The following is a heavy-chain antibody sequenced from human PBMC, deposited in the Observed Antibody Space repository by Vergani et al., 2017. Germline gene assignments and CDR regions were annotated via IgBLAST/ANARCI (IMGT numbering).Heavy chain of an antibody. CDR2: SSSNGGST. Sequence: EVQLVESGGGLVQPGGSLRLSCAASGFTFSSYAMHWVRQAPGKGLEYVSASSSNGGSTYYANSVKGRFTISRDNSKNTLYLQMGSLRAEDRAVYYCARSPTSMVAGYYYYGMDVWGQGTTVTVSS. CDR3: ARSPTSMVAGYYYYGMDV. J-gene: IGHJ6*02. V-gene: IGHV3-64*01. D-gene: IGHD3-10*01. CDR1: GFTFSSYA.